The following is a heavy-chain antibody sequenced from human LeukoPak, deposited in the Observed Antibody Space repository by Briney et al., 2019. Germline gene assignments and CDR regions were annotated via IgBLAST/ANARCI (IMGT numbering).Heavy chain of an antibody. D-gene: IGHD2-15*01. V-gene: IGHV2-5*02. CDR3: THTPGGYCGGGRCYTPYYFDY. CDR1: GFSLSTSGVG. CDR2: IYWDDDK. J-gene: IGHJ4*02. Sequence: SGPTLVNPTQTLTLTCTFSGFSLSTSGVGVGWIRQPPGKALEWLALIYWDDDKRYSPSLKSRLTITKDTSKNQVVLTMTNMDPMDTATYYCTHTPGGYCGGGRCYTPYYFDYWGQGTLVTVSS.